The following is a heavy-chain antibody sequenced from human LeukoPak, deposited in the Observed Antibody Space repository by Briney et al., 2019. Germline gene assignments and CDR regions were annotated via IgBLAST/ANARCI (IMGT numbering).Heavy chain of an antibody. CDR3: ARGGYYGSGNDFRFDP. V-gene: IGHV4-59*01. CDR2: IYYSGST. CDR1: GDSISSYY. Sequence: SETLSLTCTVSGDSISSYYCSWIRQPPGKGLEWIGYIYYSGSTSYNPSLKSRVTISLDTSNNQFSLKLRSVTAADTAVYYCARGGYYGSGNDFRFDPWGQGTLVTVSS. D-gene: IGHD3-10*01. J-gene: IGHJ5*02.